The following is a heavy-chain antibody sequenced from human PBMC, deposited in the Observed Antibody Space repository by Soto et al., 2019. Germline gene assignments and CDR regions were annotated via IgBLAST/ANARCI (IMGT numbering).Heavy chain of an antibody. D-gene: IGHD2-15*01. J-gene: IGHJ5*02. V-gene: IGHV1-3*01. Sequence: ASEKVSCKASGYTFTRYTMNWVRQAPGQRLEWMGWINPDNGNTKSSQKFQDRVIITRDTSAITAYMDLSSLTSEDTAVYDSAKDIATGQLDPWGQGTLVTVSS. CDR1: GYTFTRYT. CDR3: AKDIATGQLDP. CDR2: INPDNGNT.